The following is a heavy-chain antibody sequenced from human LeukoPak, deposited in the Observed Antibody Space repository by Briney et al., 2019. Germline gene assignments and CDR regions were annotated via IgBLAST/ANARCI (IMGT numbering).Heavy chain of an antibody. Sequence: SETLSLTCAVYGGSFSGFYWSWIRLPPGKGLEWIGAINHSGSTNYNPSLKSRVTISVDTSKNQFSLKLTSATAADTAVYYCARTGRTSSVAYYYYMDVWGKGTTVTVSS. J-gene: IGHJ6*03. D-gene: IGHD6-6*01. CDR3: ARTGRTSSVAYYYYMDV. CDR2: INHSGST. V-gene: IGHV4-34*01. CDR1: GGSFSGFY.